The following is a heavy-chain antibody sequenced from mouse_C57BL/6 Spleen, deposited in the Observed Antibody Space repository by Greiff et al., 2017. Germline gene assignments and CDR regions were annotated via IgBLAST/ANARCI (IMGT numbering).Heavy chain of an antibody. CDR3: ARERGTVYYDYDVGFAY. D-gene: IGHD2-4*01. Sequence: VQLQESGAELMKPGASVKLSCKATGYTFTGYWIEWGKQRPGHGLEWIGEILPGSGSTNYHEKFKGKATFTADTSSNTANMQLSRLTTEDSAIYYCARERGTVYYDYDVGFAYWGQGTLVTVSA. V-gene: IGHV1-9*01. CDR2: ILPGSGST. J-gene: IGHJ3*01. CDR1: GYTFTGYW.